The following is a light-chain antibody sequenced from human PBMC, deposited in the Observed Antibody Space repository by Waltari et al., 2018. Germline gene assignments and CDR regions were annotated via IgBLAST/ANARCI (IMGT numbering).Light chain of an antibody. Sequence: EIQMTQSPSTLSASVGDRVTLTCRASQSISTWLAWYQQKPGKAPNLVIYKASSFHSGVPSRFGGSGSESEFTLTSRNLQPDDFASCQCQQYNTSSTFGQGTKVEIK. V-gene: IGKV1-5*03. CDR3: QQYNTSST. CDR1: QSISTW. CDR2: KAS. J-gene: IGKJ1*01.